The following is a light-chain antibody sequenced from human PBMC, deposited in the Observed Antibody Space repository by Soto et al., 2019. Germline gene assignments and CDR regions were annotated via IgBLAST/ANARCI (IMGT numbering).Light chain of an antibody. Sequence: EIVLTQSPGTLSLSPGDRATLSCRASQSVASSYLAWYQQKLGQAPRLLIYGASTRATGIPARFSGSGSGTDFTLTISSLQSEDFALYYCQQYTNWPWTFGQGTKVDI. V-gene: IGKV3-15*01. CDR1: QSVASSY. J-gene: IGKJ1*01. CDR2: GAS. CDR3: QQYTNWPWT.